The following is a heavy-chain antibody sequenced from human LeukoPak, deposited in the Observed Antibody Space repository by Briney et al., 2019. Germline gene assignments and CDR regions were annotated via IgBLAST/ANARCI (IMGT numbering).Heavy chain of an antibody. CDR1: GGSISSHY. CDR2: IYFSGST. Sequence: PSETLSLTCTVSGGSISSHYWSWIRQPPGKGLERIGYIYFSGSTNYNPSLKSRVTISIDTPNNQFSLKLSSVTAADTGVYYCARGLGAVAGRIYDGFDMWGQGTMVTVSS. J-gene: IGHJ3*02. V-gene: IGHV4-59*11. CDR3: ARGLGAVAGRIYDGFDM. D-gene: IGHD6-19*01.